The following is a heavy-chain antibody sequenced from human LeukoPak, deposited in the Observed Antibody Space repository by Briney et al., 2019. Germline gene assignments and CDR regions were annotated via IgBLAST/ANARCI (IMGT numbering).Heavy chain of an antibody. CDR3: ARIPDVSGWPFDY. CDR2: IYYSGST. V-gene: IGHV4-39*07. CDR1: GGSISSSSYY. J-gene: IGHJ4*02. Sequence: PSETLSLTCTVSGGSISSSSYYWGWIRQPPGKGLEWIGSIYYSGSTYYNPSLKSRVSISIDTSKNLFSLKLRSVTTADTAIYYCARIPDVSGWPFDYWGQGTLVTVSS. D-gene: IGHD6-19*01.